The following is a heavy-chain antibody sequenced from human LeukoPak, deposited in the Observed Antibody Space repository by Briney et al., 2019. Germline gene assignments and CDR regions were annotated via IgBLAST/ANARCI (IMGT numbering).Heavy chain of an antibody. V-gene: IGHV3-48*01. CDR3: ARDLRAPTRYFDL. CDR1: GFTFSSHW. J-gene: IGHJ2*01. Sequence: GGSLRPSCAASGFTFSSHWMTWVRQAPGKGLEWISYIDTSSATIYYADSVKGRFTISRDNAENSLYLQMNSLRAEDTAVYYCARDLRAPTRYFDLWGRGTLVTVSS. CDR2: IDTSSATI.